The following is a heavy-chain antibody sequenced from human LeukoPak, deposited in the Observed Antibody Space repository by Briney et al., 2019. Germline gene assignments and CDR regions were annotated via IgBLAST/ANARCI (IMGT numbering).Heavy chain of an antibody. V-gene: IGHV1-8*03. CDR2: MNPNSGNT. Sequence: ASVKVSCKASGYTFTSYDINWVRQATGQGLEWMGWMNPNSGNTGYAQKFQGRVTITRNTSISTAYMELRSLRTDDTAVYYCARPNSGSYSGDAFDIWGQGTMVTVSS. D-gene: IGHD1-26*01. CDR1: GYTFTSYD. CDR3: ARPNSGSYSGDAFDI. J-gene: IGHJ3*02.